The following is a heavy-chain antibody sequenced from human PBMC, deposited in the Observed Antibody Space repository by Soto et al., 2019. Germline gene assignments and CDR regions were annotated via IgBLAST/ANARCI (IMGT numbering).Heavy chain of an antibody. CDR1: GYSFTSYW. V-gene: IGHV5-10-1*01. D-gene: IGHD1-1*01. CDR2: IDPSDSYT. CDR3: ARLNWNARYYYYGMDV. Sequence: GDSLKISCKGSGYSFTSYWISWVRQMPGKGLEWMGRIDPSDSYTNYSPSFQGHVTISADKSISTAYLQWSSLKASDTAMYYCARLNWNARYYYYGMDVWGQGTTVTV. J-gene: IGHJ6*02.